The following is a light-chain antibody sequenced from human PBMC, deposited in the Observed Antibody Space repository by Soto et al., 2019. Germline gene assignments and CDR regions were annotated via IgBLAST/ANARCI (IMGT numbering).Light chain of an antibody. CDR2: YPS. V-gene: IGKV3-20*01. Sequence: IVLTQSRSTLALSPGRRPSLYCRASQSVSSNYLAWFQQKNGQAPRIXSSYPSSRATGIPDRFSGSGYGTDVNLTISRLEPEDFAVYYCHQYGSSPHTFGQGTRLEIK. CDR3: HQYGSSPHT. CDR1: QSVSSNY. J-gene: IGKJ5*01.